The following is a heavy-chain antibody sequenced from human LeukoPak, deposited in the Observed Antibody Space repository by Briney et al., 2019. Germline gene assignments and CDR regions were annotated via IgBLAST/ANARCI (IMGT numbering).Heavy chain of an antibody. J-gene: IGHJ3*02. Sequence: GGSLRLSCAASGLTVSNNYMSWVRQAPGTGVEGVSVFYSGAGTNYADSVRGRFTISRENSKNTLYLQMNSLRAEDTAVYYCARHTSGEAFDIWGQGTMVTVSS. CDR2: FYSGAGT. D-gene: IGHD7-27*01. CDR1: GLTVSNNY. CDR3: ARHTSGEAFDI. V-gene: IGHV3-53*01.